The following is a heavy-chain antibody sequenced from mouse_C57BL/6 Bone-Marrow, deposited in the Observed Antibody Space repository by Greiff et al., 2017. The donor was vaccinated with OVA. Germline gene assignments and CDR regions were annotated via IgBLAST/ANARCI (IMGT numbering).Heavy chain of an antibody. J-gene: IGHJ3*01. V-gene: IGHV1-18*01. CDR1: GYTFTDYN. CDR3: ARRAGAYYYGSSWGFAY. D-gene: IGHD1-1*01. Sequence: EVQLQQSGPELVKPGASVKIPCKASGYTFTDYNMDWVKQSHGKSLEWIGDINPNNGGTIYNQKFKGKATLTVDKSSSTAYMELRSLTSEDTAVYYCARRAGAYYYGSSWGFAYWGQGTLVTVSA. CDR2: INPNNGGT.